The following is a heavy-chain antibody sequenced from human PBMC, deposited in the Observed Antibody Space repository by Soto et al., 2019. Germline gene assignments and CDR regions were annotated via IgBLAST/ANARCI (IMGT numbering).Heavy chain of an antibody. V-gene: IGHV3-33*01. J-gene: IGHJ4*02. CDR3: AREGIAVAGTFNY. CDR2: IWYDGSNK. Sequence: QVQLVESGGGVVQPGRSLRLSCAASGFTFSSYGMHWVRQAPGKGLEWVAVIWYDGSNKYYAASVKGRFTISRDNSKNTLYLQMNSLRAEDTAVYYCAREGIAVAGTFNYWGQGTLVTVSS. CDR1: GFTFSSYG. D-gene: IGHD6-19*01.